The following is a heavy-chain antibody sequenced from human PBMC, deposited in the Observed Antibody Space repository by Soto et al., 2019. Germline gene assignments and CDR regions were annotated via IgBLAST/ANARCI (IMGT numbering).Heavy chain of an antibody. D-gene: IGHD2-15*01. Sequence: PSETLSLTCAVYGGSFSGYYWSWIRQPPGKGLEWIGEINHSGSTNYNPSLKSRVTISVDTSKNQFSLKLSSVPAADTAVYYCASLSVVAARNIDYWGQGTRVTVSS. V-gene: IGHV4-34*01. J-gene: IGHJ4*02. CDR2: INHSGST. CDR1: GGSFSGYY. CDR3: ASLSVVAARNIDY.